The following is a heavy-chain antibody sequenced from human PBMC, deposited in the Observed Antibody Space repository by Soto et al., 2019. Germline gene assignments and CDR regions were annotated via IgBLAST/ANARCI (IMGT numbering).Heavy chain of an antibody. CDR1: GFTFSNYG. J-gene: IGHJ4*02. D-gene: IGHD3-10*01. CDR3: ASALETGDY. CDR2: IWYDGNNE. Sequence: QVQLVESGGGVVQPGRSLRLSCAASGFTFSNYGMHWVRQAPGKGLEWVAVIWYDGNNEYYADSVKGRFTISRDNSKNTLYLQMNSVRADDTAMYYCASALETGDYWGQGTLVTVSP. V-gene: IGHV3-33*01.